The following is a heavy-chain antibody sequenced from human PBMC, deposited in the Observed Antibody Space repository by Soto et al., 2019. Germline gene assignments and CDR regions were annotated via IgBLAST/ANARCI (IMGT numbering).Heavy chain of an antibody. J-gene: IGHJ6*02. CDR3: ARHFQWLVEHDYYYYGMDV. V-gene: IGHV4-39*01. CDR2: IYYSGST. CDR1: GGSISSSSYY. Sequence: SETLSLTCTVSGGSISSSSYYWGWIRQPPGKGLEWIGSIYYSGSTYYNPSLKSRVTISVDTSKNQFSLKLSSVTAADTAVYYCARHFQWLVEHDYYYYGMDVWGQGTTVTVSS. D-gene: IGHD6-19*01.